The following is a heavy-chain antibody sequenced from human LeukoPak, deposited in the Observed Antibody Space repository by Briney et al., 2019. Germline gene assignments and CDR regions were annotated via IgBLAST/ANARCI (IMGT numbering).Heavy chain of an antibody. J-gene: IGHJ5*02. D-gene: IGHD2-8*01. Sequence: GGSLRLSCAASGFSFSSFSMNWVRQAPGKGLEWVSYISGGSSFIYYVDSVKGRFTISRDNSKNTLYLQMNSLRAEDTAVYYCAKGHMVYAIPSVPYNWFDPWGQGTLVTVSS. CDR1: GFSFSSFS. CDR2: ISGGSSFI. V-gene: IGHV3-21*04. CDR3: AKGHMVYAIPSVPYNWFDP.